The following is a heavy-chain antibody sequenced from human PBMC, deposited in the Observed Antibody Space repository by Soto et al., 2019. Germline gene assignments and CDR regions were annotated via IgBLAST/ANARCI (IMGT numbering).Heavy chain of an antibody. CDR1: GYTFTSYF. CDR2: IDPSGTMS. Sequence: QVQLVQSGAEVKKPGASEKVSCKASGYTFTSYFLHWVRQAPGQGLEWMAIIDPSGTMSSNAQKFQGRVTLTRDTATSTVYMDLSSLRSDDTAVYYCARGTYGDLFDYWGQGTLVTVSS. D-gene: IGHD4-17*01. CDR3: ARGTYGDLFDY. V-gene: IGHV1-46*01. J-gene: IGHJ4*02.